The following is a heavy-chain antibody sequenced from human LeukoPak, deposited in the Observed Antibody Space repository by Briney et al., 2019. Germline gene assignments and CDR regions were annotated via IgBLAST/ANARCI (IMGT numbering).Heavy chain of an antibody. D-gene: IGHD5-12*01. CDR3: ARPEVATTYFDF. CDR2: LTPIFGTA. Sequence: SVKVSCKVSGGTFSTYEINWVRQAPGQGLEWMGGLTPIFGTANYAQKFQGRVKITADESTSTGCIELSSLTSEDTAVCYCARPEVATTYFDFWGQGTLVTVSS. CDR1: GGTFSTYE. V-gene: IGHV1-69*01. J-gene: IGHJ4*02.